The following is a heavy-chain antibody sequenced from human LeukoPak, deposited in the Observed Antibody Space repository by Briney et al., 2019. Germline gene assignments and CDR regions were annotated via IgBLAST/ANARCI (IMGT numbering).Heavy chain of an antibody. J-gene: IGHJ4*02. CDR1: GGTFSSYT. V-gene: IGHV1-69*04. CDR2: IIPILGIA. CDR3: ARDSHESMITFGGVIAT. Sequence: SVKVSCKASGGTFSSYTISWVRQAPGQGLEWMGRIIPILGIANHAQKFQGRVTITADKSTSTAYMELSSLRSEDTAVYYCARDSHESMITFGGVIATWGQGTLVTVSS. D-gene: IGHD3-16*02.